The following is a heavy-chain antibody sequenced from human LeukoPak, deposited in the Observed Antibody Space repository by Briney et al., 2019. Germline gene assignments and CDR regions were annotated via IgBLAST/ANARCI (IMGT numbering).Heavy chain of an antibody. Sequence: SETLSLTCTVSGGSISSYYWSWIRQPPGKGLEWIGYIYYSGSTNYNPSLKSRVTISVDTSKNQFSLKLSSVTAADTAVYYCARDDYGDQSGWFDPWGQGTLVTVSS. CDR3: ARDDYGDQSGWFDP. CDR1: GGSISSYY. J-gene: IGHJ5*02. D-gene: IGHD4-17*01. V-gene: IGHV4-59*12. CDR2: IYYSGST.